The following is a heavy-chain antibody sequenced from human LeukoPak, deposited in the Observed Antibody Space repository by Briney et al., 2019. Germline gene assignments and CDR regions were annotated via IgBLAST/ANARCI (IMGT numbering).Heavy chain of an antibody. V-gene: IGHV1-8*03. D-gene: IGHD6-13*01. CDR1: GYTFTSYD. CDR2: MNPNSGNT. J-gene: IGHJ6*03. Sequence: ASVKVSCKASGYTFTSYDINWVRQATGQGLEWMGWMNPNSGNTGYAQKFQGRVTITRNTSISTAYMELSSLRSEDTAVYYCARVAGSSWYTWYYYMDVWGKGTTVTVSS. CDR3: ARVAGSSWYTWYYYMDV.